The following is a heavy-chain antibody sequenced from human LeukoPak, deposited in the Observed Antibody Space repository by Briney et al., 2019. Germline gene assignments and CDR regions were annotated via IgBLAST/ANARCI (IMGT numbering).Heavy chain of an antibody. CDR2: INAGNGNT. V-gene: IGHV1-3*01. D-gene: IGHD3-16*01. J-gene: IGHJ4*02. CDR1: GYTFTSYA. CDR3: AWGSNVKALNY. Sequence: ASMKVSCKASGYTFTSYAMHWVRQASGQRLEWMGWINAGNGNTKYSQKFQGRVTITRDTSATTAYMELSSLRSEDTAVYYCAWGSNVKALNYWGQGTLVTVSS.